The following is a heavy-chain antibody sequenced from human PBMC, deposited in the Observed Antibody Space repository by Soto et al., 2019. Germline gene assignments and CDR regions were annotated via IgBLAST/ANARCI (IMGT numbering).Heavy chain of an antibody. V-gene: IGHV4-59*01. J-gene: IGHJ5*02. CDR2: IYYSGST. CDR3: ARGGGDCYSCWFDP. D-gene: IGHD2-21*02. Sequence: PSETLSLTCTVSGGSISSYYWSWIRQPPGKGLEWIGYIYYSGSTNYNPSLKSRVTISVDTSKNQFSLKLSSVTAADTAVYYCARGGGDCYSCWFDPWGQGTLVTVSS. CDR1: GGSISSYY.